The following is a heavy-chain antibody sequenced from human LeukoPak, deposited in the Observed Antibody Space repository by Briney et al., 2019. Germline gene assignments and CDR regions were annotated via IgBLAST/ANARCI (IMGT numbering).Heavy chain of an antibody. CDR1: GYTFTSYG. Sequence: GASVKVSCKASGYTFTSYGISWVRQAPGQGLEWMGWISAYNGNTNYAQKLQGRVTMTTDTSTSTAYMELRSLRSDDTAVYYCARVREGVYNYYDILTGPPENCYYMDVWGKGTTVTVSS. CDR3: ARVREGVYNYYDILTGPPENCYYMDV. J-gene: IGHJ6*03. D-gene: IGHD3-9*01. V-gene: IGHV1-18*01. CDR2: ISAYNGNT.